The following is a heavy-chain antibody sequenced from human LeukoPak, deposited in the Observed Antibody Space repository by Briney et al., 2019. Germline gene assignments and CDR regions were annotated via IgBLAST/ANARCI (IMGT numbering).Heavy chain of an antibody. Sequence: GGSLRLSCTASGFTFSSYWMHWVRQAPGKGLMWVSRINGDGSSITYADSVKGRFTISRDNAKNTLYLQMNSLRAEDTAVYYCATIATPQDYWGQGTLVTVSS. D-gene: IGHD2-21*01. J-gene: IGHJ4*02. V-gene: IGHV3-74*01. CDR1: GFTFSSYW. CDR3: ATIATPQDY. CDR2: INGDGSSI.